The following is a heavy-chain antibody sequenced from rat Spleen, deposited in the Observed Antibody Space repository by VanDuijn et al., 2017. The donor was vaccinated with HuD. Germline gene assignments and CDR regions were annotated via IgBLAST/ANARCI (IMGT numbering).Heavy chain of an antibody. D-gene: IGHD1-9*01. J-gene: IGHJ2*01. CDR3: VRHNLRYYGYSYFDY. V-gene: IGHV5-17*01. Sequence: EVQLVESGGGLVQPGRSLKLSCAASGFTFSSFPMAWVRQAPKKGLEWVASIIYDGTGTYYRDSVKGRFTISRDNAKSALYLQMDSLRSEDTATYYCVRHNLRYYGYSYFDYWGQGVMVTVSS. CDR2: IIYDGTGT. CDR1: GFTFSSFP.